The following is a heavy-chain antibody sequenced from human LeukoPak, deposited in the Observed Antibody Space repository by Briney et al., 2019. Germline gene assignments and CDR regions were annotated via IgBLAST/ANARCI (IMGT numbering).Heavy chain of an antibody. V-gene: IGHV3-23*01. Sequence: GGSLRLSCAASGFTFSSYAMTWVRQAPGKGLEWVSVISGTGIGTYYADSVKGRFTIARDNSRNTLYLQMNSLRADDTAVYYCAKDAHPDKGLWVDHWGQGTLVTASS. J-gene: IGHJ4*02. D-gene: IGHD3-16*01. CDR1: GFTFSSYA. CDR3: AKDAHPDKGLWVDH. CDR2: ISGTGIGT.